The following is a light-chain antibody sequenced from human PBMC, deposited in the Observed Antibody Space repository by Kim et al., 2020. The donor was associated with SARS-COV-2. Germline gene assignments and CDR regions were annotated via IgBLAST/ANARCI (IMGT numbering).Light chain of an antibody. CDR3: HQYDGSPPYT. Sequence: SPRDSATLSCRSSQSVRSNYFSWYQQTAGQAPRLLIYGASTRATDIPDRFSGSGSGTDFTLTISSLEPEDFAVYYCHQYDGSPPYTFGQGTKLEI. CDR1: QSVRSNY. V-gene: IGKV3-20*01. CDR2: GAS. J-gene: IGKJ2*01.